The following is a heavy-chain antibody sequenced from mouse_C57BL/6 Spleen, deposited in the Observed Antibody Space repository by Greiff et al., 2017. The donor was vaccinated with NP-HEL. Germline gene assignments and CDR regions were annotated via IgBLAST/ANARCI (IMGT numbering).Heavy chain of an antibody. CDR2: IDPEDGDT. V-gene: IGHV14-1*01. D-gene: IGHD1-1*01. CDR3: TTGRIITTVGDYFDY. J-gene: IGHJ2*01. CDR1: GFNIKDYY. Sequence: VQLQQSGAELVRPGASVKLSCTASGFNIKDYYMHWVKQRPEQGLEWIGRIDPEDGDTEYAPKFQGKATMTADTSSNTAYLQLSSLTSEDTDVYYCTTGRIITTVGDYFDYWGQGTTLTVSS.